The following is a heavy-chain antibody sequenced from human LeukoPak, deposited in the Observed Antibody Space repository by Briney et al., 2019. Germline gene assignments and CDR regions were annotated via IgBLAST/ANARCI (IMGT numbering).Heavy chain of an antibody. CDR1: GFTFSSYA. CDR3: AKDSLAYCSGDCYPTDAFDI. D-gene: IGHD2-21*01. Sequence: PGGSLRLSCAASGFTFSSYAMSWVRQAPGKGLEWVSAISGSGGSTYYADSVKGRFTISRDNSKNTLYLQMNGLRAEDTAVYYCAKDSLAYCSGDCYPTDAFDIWGQGTMVTVSS. V-gene: IGHV3-23*01. J-gene: IGHJ3*02. CDR2: ISGSGGST.